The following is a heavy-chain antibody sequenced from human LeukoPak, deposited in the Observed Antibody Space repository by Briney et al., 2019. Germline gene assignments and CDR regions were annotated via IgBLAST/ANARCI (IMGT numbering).Heavy chain of an antibody. J-gene: IGHJ4*02. V-gene: IGHV1-2*02. CDR3: AVVSIGSVPAAPLYFDY. CDR2: INPNSGGT. D-gene: IGHD2-2*01. Sequence: ASVKVSCKASGYTFTGYYMHWVRQAPGQGLEWMGWINPNSGGTNYAQKFQGRVTMTRDTSISTAYLQWSSLKASDTAMYYCAVVSIGSVPAAPLYFDYWGQGTLVTVSS. CDR1: GYTFTGYY.